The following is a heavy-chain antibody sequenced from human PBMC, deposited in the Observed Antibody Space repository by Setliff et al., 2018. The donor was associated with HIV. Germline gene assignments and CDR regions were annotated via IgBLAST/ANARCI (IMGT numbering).Heavy chain of an antibody. J-gene: IGHJ6*03. CDR3: ARAVIRREDRGMWTKLWSAPNHMDV. CDR1: GGSISSSSYY. V-gene: IGHV4-39*07. D-gene: IGHD3-10*01. Sequence: SQTLSLTCTVSGGSISSSSYYWGWIRQPPGKGLEWIGSIYYSGSTYYNPSLKSRVTISVDTSKNQFSLKLRDVTAGDTALYYCARAVIRREDRGMWTKLWSAPNHMDVWGKGITVTVSS. CDR2: IYYSGST.